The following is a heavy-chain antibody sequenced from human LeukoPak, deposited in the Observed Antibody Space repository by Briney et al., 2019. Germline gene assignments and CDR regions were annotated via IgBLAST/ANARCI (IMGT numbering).Heavy chain of an antibody. CDR3: ARDATGYYHEYFQY. CDR1: GGSISSRSYY. J-gene: IGHJ1*01. D-gene: IGHD3-9*01. Sequence: KTSETLSLTCTVSGGSISSRSYYWGWIRQPPGKGLEWIGEIYHSGSTNYNPSLKSRVTISVDKSKNQFSLKLSSVTAADTAVYYCARDATGYYHEYFQYWGQGTLVTVSS. CDR2: IYHSGST. V-gene: IGHV4-39*07.